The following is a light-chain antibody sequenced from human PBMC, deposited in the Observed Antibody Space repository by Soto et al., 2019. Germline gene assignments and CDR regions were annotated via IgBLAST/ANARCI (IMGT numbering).Light chain of an antibody. CDR3: QQRSNWPYLT. Sequence: EIVLTQSPDTLSLSPGERATLSCRASQSVSGYLGWYQQKPGQAPRLLIYDASNRAYGVPARFRGRGSGTNFTLTIASLEPEDFAVYYCQQRSNWPYLTFGGGTRV. V-gene: IGKV3-11*01. J-gene: IGKJ4*01. CDR2: DAS. CDR1: QSVSGY.